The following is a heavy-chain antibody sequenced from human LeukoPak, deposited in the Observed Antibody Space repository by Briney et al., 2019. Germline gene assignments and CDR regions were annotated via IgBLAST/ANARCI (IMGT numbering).Heavy chain of an antibody. Sequence: GASVKDSCKASGYTFTSYGISWVRQAPGQGLEWMGWISAYNGNTNYAQKLQGRVTMTTDTSTSTAYMELRSLRSDDTAVYYCARDSHYYDSSSPPYWGEGTLVTVSS. CDR2: ISAYNGNT. CDR3: ARDSHYYDSSSPPY. J-gene: IGHJ4*02. CDR1: GYTFTSYG. D-gene: IGHD3-22*01. V-gene: IGHV1-18*01.